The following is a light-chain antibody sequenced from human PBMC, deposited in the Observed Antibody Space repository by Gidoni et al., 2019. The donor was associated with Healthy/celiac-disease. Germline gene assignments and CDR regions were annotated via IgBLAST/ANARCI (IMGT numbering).Light chain of an antibody. CDR2: DVS. J-gene: IGLJ2*01. V-gene: IGLV2-14*01. CDR1: SSDVGGYNY. Sequence: QSALTQPAPVSGSPGQSITISFTGTSSDVGGYNYVSWYQQHPGKAPKLMIYDVSNRPSGVSNRFSGSKSGNTASLTISGLQAEDEADYYCSSYTSSSTSLVFGGGTKLTVL. CDR3: SSYTSSSTSLV.